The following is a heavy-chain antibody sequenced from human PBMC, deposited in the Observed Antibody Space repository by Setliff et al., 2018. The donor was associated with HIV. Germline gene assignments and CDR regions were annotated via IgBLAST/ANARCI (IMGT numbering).Heavy chain of an antibody. V-gene: IGHV4-34*01. CDR2: INHSGST. CDR1: GGSFSGYY. J-gene: IGHJ6*03. D-gene: IGHD2-2*01. CDR3: ARVRRSIVVVPAALMDV. Sequence: ASETLSLTCAVYGGSFSGYYWSWIRQPPGKGLEWIGEINHSGSTNYNPSLKSRVTISVDTSKNQFSLKLSSVTAADTAVYYCARVRRSIVVVPAALMDVWGKGTTVTVSS.